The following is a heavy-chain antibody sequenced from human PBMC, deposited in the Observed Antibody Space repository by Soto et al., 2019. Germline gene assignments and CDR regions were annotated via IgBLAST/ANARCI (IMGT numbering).Heavy chain of an antibody. V-gene: IGHV3-33*01. J-gene: IGHJ4*02. CDR2: ISNDENIK. CDR1: GFNFGNFG. D-gene: IGHD5-12*01. Sequence: GGSLRLSCVASGFNFGNFGMHWVRQAPGKGLEWLTVISNDENIKQDSVRGRFAIARDNSKNTLYLHLTSLRAEDTAIYYCARGLRGVLDYWGQGTLVTVPQ. CDR3: ARGLRGVLDY.